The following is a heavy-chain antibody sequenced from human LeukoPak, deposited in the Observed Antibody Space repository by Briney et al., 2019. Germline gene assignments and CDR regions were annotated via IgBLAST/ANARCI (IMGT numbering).Heavy chain of an antibody. D-gene: IGHD2-2*03. J-gene: IGHJ5*02. CDR2: IYSGGST. V-gene: IGHV3-53*01. CDR1: GFTVSSNY. Sequence: GGSLRLSCAASGFTVSSNYMSWVRQAPGKGLEWVSVIYSGGSTYYADSVKGRFTISRDNSKNTLYLQMNSLRAEDTAVYYCARVVMGIVVVPAAQESWFDPWGRGTLVTVSS. CDR3: ARVVMGIVVVPAAQESWFDP.